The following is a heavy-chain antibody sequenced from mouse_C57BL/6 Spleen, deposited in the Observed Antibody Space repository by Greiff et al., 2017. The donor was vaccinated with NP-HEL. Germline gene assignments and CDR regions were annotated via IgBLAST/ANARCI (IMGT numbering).Heavy chain of an antibody. CDR3: ARSNYSNRFAY. J-gene: IGHJ3*01. Sequence: QVQLKESGAELVKPGASVKISCKASGYAFSSYWMNWVKQRPGKGLEWIGQIYPGDGDTNYNGKFKGKATLTADKSSSTAYMQLSSLTSEDSAVYFCARSNYSNRFAYWGQGTLVTVSA. V-gene: IGHV1-80*01. D-gene: IGHD2-5*01. CDR1: GYAFSSYW. CDR2: IYPGDGDT.